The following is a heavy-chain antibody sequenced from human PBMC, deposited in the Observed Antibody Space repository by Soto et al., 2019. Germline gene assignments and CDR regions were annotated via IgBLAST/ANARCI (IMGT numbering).Heavy chain of an antibody. CDR1: GYTFTSYD. Sequence: ASVKVSCKASGYTFTSYDINWVRQATGQGLEWMGWMNPNSGNTGYAQKFQGRVTMTRNTSISTAYMELSSLRSEDTAVYYCARGLRVVVAATTGVLGYWGQGTLDTVSS. V-gene: IGHV1-8*01. CDR2: MNPNSGNT. J-gene: IGHJ4*02. D-gene: IGHD2-15*01. CDR3: ARGLRVVVAATTGVLGY.